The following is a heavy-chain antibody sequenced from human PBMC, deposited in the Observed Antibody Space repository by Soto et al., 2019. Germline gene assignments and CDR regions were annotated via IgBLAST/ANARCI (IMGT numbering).Heavy chain of an antibody. CDR1: GGSFSGYY. CDR2: INHSGST. D-gene: IGHD6-13*01. Sequence: QVQLQQWGAGLLKPSETLSLTCAVYGGSFSGYYWSWIRQPPGKGLEWSGEINHSGSTNYNPSLKSRVTISVDTSKNQFSLKLSSVTAADTAVYYCARERPVAAAVRWFDPWGQGTLVTVSS. J-gene: IGHJ5*02. CDR3: ARERPVAAAVRWFDP. V-gene: IGHV4-34*01.